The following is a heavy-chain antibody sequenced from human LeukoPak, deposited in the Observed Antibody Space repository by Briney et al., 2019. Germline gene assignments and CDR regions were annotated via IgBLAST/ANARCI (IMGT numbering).Heavy chain of an antibody. V-gene: IGHV4-34*01. J-gene: IGHJ4*02. CDR1: GGSFSGYY. CDR3: ARGGPTVTTPGSGSLDY. CDR2: INHSGST. D-gene: IGHD4-17*01. Sequence: KPSETLSLTCAVYGGSFSGYYWSWIRQPPGKGLEWIGEINHSGSTNYNPSLKSRVTISVDTSKNQFSLKLSSVTAGDTAVYYCARGGPTVTTPGSGSLDYWGQGTLVTVSS.